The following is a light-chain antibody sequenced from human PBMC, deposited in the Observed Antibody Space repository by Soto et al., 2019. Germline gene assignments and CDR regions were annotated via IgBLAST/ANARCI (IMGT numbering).Light chain of an antibody. Sequence: ESVLTQSPGTLSLSPGERATLSCRASQSVSSSYLAWYQQKPGQAPRLLIYGASSRATGIPDRSSGSGSGTDFTLTISRLEPEDFAVYYCQQPRTFGQGTKVDIK. J-gene: IGKJ1*01. CDR1: QSVSSSY. CDR3: QQPRT. CDR2: GAS. V-gene: IGKV3-20*01.